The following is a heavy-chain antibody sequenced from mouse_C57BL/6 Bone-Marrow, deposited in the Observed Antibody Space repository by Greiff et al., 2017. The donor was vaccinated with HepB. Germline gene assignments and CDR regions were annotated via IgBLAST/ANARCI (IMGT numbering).Heavy chain of an antibody. CDR3: ARGPYAMDY. CDR1: GFTFSSYA. V-gene: IGHV5-4*01. J-gene: IGHJ4*01. Sequence: EVQGVESGGGLVKPGGSLKLSCAASGFTFSSYAMSWVRQTPEKRLEWVATISDGGSYTYYPDNVKGRFTISRDNAKNNLYLQMSHLKSEDTAMYYCARGPYAMDYWGQGTSVTVSS. CDR2: ISDGGSYT.